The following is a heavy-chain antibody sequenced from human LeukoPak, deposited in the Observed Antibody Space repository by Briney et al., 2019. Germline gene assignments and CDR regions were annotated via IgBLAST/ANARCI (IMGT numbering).Heavy chain of an antibody. D-gene: IGHD1-26*01. V-gene: IGHV4-59*02. CDR3: ARQGADYYYYYGMDV. CDR2: IYYSGST. J-gene: IGHJ6*02. CDR1: GGSVSSYY. Sequence: SETLSLTCTVSGGSVSSYYWSWIRQPPGKGLGWIGYIYYSGSTNYNPSLKSRVTISVDTSKNQFSLKLSSVTAADTAVYYCARQGADYYYYYGMDVWGQGTTVTVSS.